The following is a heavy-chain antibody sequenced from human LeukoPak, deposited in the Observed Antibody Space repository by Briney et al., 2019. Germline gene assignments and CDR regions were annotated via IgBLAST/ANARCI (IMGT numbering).Heavy chain of an antibody. CDR2: ISYGGDNT. CDR1: GFTFTDYA. J-gene: IGHJ4*02. CDR3: AKDPHPYGDSVGGYHFDY. Sequence: GGSLRLSCAASGFTFTDYAMNWVRQAPGKGLEWVSGISYGGDNTYYADSVKGRFTISRDNPRNTLNLALSSLRAEDTAVYYCAKDPHPYGDSVGGYHFDYWGQGTLVTVSS. V-gene: IGHV3-23*01. D-gene: IGHD4-17*01.